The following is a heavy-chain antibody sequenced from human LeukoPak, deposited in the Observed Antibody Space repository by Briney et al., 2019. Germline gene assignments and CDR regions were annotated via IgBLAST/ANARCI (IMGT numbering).Heavy chain of an antibody. CDR1: GFTFSRYA. Sequence: GGSLRLSCAASGFTFSRYAMSWVRQAPGKGLEWVSAISGSGGSTNYADSVKGRFTISRDNTKNTLYLQMNSLRAEDTAVYYCAKGKGYYGSGSLAFDYWGQGTLVTVSS. CDR2: ISGSGGST. V-gene: IGHV3-23*01. D-gene: IGHD3-10*01. J-gene: IGHJ4*02. CDR3: AKGKGYYGSGSLAFDY.